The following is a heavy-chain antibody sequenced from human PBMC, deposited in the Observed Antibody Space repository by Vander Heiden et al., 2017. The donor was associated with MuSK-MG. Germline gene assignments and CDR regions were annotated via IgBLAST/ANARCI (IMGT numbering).Heavy chain of an antibody. Sequence: EVQLLESGGGLVQPGGSLRLSCAASGFTFGSPAMSWVRQAPGKGLEWVSTLSGSGDASYYADSVKGRFTTSRDNSKNTLYLKMSSLRAEDTAVYYCARRATAYYLPMDYWGQGTLVTVSS. CDR3: ARRATAYYLPMDY. D-gene: IGHD3-9*01. CDR2: LSGSGDAS. CDR1: GFTFGSPA. J-gene: IGHJ4*02. V-gene: IGHV3-23*01.